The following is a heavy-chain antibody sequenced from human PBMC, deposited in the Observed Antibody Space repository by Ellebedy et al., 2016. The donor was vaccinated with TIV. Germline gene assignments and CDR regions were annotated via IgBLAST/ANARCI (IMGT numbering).Heavy chain of an antibody. CDR3: ARLGYSSSWQDY. CDR1: GYTLTELS. Sequence: AASVKVSCKVSGYTLTELSMHWVRQAPGKGLEWMGGFDPEDGETIYAQKFQGRVTMTRDTSTSTVYMELSSLRSEDTAVYYCARLGYSSSWQDYWGQGTLVTVSS. J-gene: IGHJ4*02. D-gene: IGHD6-13*01. CDR2: FDPEDGET. V-gene: IGHV1-24*01.